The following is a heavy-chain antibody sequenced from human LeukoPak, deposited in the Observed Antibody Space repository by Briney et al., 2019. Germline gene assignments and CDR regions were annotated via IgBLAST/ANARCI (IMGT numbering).Heavy chain of an antibody. Sequence: SVKVSCKASGGTFRSYPINWLRQAPGQGPEWMGGIIPTIDTRNYAQRFQDRVTITTDESTSTAYMELSSLRSEDTAVYYCARTAHIYSSSWLSYYYYMDVWGKGTTVTVSS. CDR3: ARTAHIYSSSWLSYYYYMDV. CDR1: GGTFRSYP. J-gene: IGHJ6*03. V-gene: IGHV1-69*05. CDR2: IIPTIDTR. D-gene: IGHD6-13*01.